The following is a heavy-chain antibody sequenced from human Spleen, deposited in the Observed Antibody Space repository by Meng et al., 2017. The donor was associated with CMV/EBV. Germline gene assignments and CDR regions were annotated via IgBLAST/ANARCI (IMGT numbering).Heavy chain of an antibody. CDR3: ARDVRNWPAYGMDV. CDR1: GDSVSSGSYY. CDR2: IHNTGST. J-gene: IGHJ6*02. Sequence: GSLRLSCTVSGDSVSSGSYYWSWIRQSPGKGLEWIGYIHNTGSTKYNPSLKSRVTMSLDPSTNQISLKLSSVTAADTAVYYCARDVRNWPAYGMDVWGQGTTVTVSS. D-gene: IGHD1-1*01. V-gene: IGHV4-61*01.